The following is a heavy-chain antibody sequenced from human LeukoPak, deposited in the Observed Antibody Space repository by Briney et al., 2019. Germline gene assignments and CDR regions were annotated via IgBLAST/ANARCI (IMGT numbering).Heavy chain of an antibody. Sequence: SQTLSLTCTVSGGSISSGSYYWSWIRQPAGKGLEWIGRIYTSGSTNYNPSLKSRVTISVDTSKNQFSLKLSSVTAADTAVYYCARGIVVVAQLGYYYYYMDVWGKGTTVTISS. D-gene: IGHD2-15*01. J-gene: IGHJ6*03. CDR2: IYTSGST. V-gene: IGHV4-61*02. CDR3: ARGIVVVAQLGYYYYYMDV. CDR1: GGSISSGSYY.